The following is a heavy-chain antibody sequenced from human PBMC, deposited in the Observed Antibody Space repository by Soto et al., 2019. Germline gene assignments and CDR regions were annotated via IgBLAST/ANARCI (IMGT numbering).Heavy chain of an antibody. CDR2: ISYDGSNK. V-gene: IGHV3-30*18. CDR3: AKDRPSMVRGVPNYGMDV. CDR1: GFTFSSYG. D-gene: IGHD3-10*01. J-gene: IGHJ6*02. Sequence: PPGGSLRLSCAASGFTFSSYGMHWVRQAPGKGLEWVAVISYDGSNKYYADSVKGRFTISRDNSKNTLYLQMNSLRAEDTAVYYCAKDRPSMVRGVPNYGMDVWGQGTTVTVSS.